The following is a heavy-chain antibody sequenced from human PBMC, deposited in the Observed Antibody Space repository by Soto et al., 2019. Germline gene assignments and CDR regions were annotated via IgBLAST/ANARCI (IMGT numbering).Heavy chain of an antibody. D-gene: IGHD2-15*01. J-gene: IGHJ5*02. CDR3: AGLNCSGGSCYTASWFDP. Sequence: ASVKVCCKASGGTFSSCAISWVRQAPGQGLEWMGGIIPIFGTANYAQKFQGRVTITADESTSTAYMELSSLRSEDTAVYYCAGLNCSGGSCYTASWFDPWGQGTLVTVSS. V-gene: IGHV1-69*13. CDR2: IIPIFGTA. CDR1: GGTFSSCA.